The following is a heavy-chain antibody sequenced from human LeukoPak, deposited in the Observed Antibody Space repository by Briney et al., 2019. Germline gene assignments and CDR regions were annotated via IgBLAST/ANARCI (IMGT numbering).Heavy chain of an antibody. J-gene: IGHJ4*02. CDR2: ISVSGGST. CDR1: GFTFSSFA. Sequence: GGSLRLSCAASGFTFSSFAMSWVRQAPGKGLEWVSSISVSGGSTYYADSVKGRFTISRDNSKNTLYLQMNSLRAEDTAVYYCAKDLYLTGYSFDYWGQGTLVTVSS. D-gene: IGHD3-9*01. V-gene: IGHV3-23*01. CDR3: AKDLYLTGYSFDY.